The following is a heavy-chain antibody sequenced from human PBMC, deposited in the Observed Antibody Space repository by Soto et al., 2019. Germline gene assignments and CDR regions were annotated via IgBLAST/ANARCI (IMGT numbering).Heavy chain of an antibody. CDR2: ISYDGSNK. CDR3: AKGYSSSWNNWFDP. CDR1: GFTFSSYG. J-gene: IGHJ5*02. Sequence: QVQLVESGGGVVQPGRSLRLSCAASGFTFSSYGMHWVRQAPGKGLEWVAVISYDGSNKYYADSVKGRFTISRDNSKNTLYLQMNSLRAEDTAVYYCAKGYSSSWNNWFDPWGQGTPVTVSS. V-gene: IGHV3-30*18. D-gene: IGHD6-13*01.